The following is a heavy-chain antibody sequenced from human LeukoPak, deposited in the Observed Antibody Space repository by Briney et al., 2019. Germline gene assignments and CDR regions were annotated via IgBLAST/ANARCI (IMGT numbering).Heavy chain of an antibody. V-gene: IGHV3-21*01. J-gene: IGHJ5*02. CDR3: ARDLIAVAGTASPTAPNWFDP. D-gene: IGHD6-19*01. Sequence: GGSLRLSCAASGFTFSSYSMNWVRQAPGKGLEWVSSIISSSSYIYYADSVKGRFTISRDNAKNSLYLQMNSLRAEDTAVYYCARDLIAVAGTASPTAPNWFDPWGQGTLVTVSS. CDR2: IISSSSYI. CDR1: GFTFSSYS.